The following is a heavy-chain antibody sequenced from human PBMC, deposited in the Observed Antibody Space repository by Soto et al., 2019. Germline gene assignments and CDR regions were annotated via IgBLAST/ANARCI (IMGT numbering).Heavy chain of an antibody. Sequence: ESLKISCKGSGYTFTDYWIGWVRQLPGKGLEWMGIIYPGDSDTRYSPSFQGHVTITVDKSTSTAYLQWNTLKASDTAMYYCARHISTFRYYYYDMDVWGQATTVTVSS. CDR2: IYPGDSDT. CDR1: GYTFTDYW. CDR3: ARHISTFRYYYYDMDV. J-gene: IGHJ6*02. V-gene: IGHV5-51*01. D-gene: IGHD2-2*01.